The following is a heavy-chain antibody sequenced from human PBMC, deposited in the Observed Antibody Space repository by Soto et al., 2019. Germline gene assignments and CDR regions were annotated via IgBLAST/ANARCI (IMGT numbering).Heavy chain of an antibody. CDR2: IYWDDDK. CDR1: GFSLRTSGVG. Sequence: QITLKESGPTLVKPTQTLTLTCTFSGFSLRTSGVGVGWIRQPPGKALEWLALIYWDDDKRYSPSLKSRLTVTKDTSKNQVVLTMTNMDPEDTATYYCAHRGGHCHSTSCSWHFDLWGRGTLVTVSS. V-gene: IGHV2-5*02. CDR3: AHRGGHCHSTSCSWHFDL. D-gene: IGHD2-2*01. J-gene: IGHJ2*01.